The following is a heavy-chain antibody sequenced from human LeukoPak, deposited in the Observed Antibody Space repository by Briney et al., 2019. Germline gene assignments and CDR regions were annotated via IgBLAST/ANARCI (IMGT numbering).Heavy chain of an antibody. CDR1: GFTFSSYW. CDR2: IKPDGGGK. D-gene: IGHD1-20*01. V-gene: IGHV3-7*01. J-gene: IGHJ4*02. Sequence: GGSLRLSCAASGFTFSSYWISWVRQAPGKGLEWVAYIKPDGGGKYYVDSVKGRFTISRDNAKNSLYLQMNSLRAEDTAMYYCAKGITGNVRFDHWGQGTLVTVSS. CDR3: AKGITGNVRFDH.